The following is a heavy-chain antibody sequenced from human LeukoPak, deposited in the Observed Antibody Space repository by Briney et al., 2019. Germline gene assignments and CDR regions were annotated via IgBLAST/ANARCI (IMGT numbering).Heavy chain of an antibody. CDR1: GGSISSYY. V-gene: IGHV4-59*01. CDR2: IYYSGST. J-gene: IGHJ4*02. D-gene: IGHD3-16*01. CDR3: AKGGGRPTDY. Sequence: SETLSLTCTVSGGSISSYYWSWIRQPPGKGLEWIGYIYYSGSTNYNPSLKSRVTISVDTSKNQFSLKLSSVTAADTAVYYCAKGGGRPTDYWGQGTLVTVSS.